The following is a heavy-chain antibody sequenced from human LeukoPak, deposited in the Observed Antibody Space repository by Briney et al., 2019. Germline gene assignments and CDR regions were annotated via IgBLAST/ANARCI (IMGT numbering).Heavy chain of an antibody. CDR3: ARGTRRGYFDY. CDR2: IIPIFGTA. J-gene: IGHJ4*02. D-gene: IGHD3-10*01. Sequence: GSSVKVSCKASGGTFSSYAISWVRQAPGQGLEWMGGIIPIFGTANYAQKFQGRVTITTDESTSTAYMELSSLRSDDTAVYYCARGTRRGYFDYWGQGTLVTVSS. V-gene: IGHV1-69*05. CDR1: GGTFSSYA.